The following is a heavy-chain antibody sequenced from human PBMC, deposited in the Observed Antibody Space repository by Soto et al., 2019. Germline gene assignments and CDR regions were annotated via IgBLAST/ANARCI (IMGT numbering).Heavy chain of an antibody. CDR2: IYYSGST. Sequence: SETLSLTCTVSGGSISSYYWSWIRQPPGKGLEWIGYIYYSGSTNYNPSLKSRVTISVDTSKNQFSLKLSSVTAADTAVYYCAIGGSGSYYNPYYFDYWGQGTLVTVSS. J-gene: IGHJ4*02. V-gene: IGHV4-59*01. CDR3: AIGGSGSYYNPYYFDY. CDR1: GGSISSYY. D-gene: IGHD3-10*01.